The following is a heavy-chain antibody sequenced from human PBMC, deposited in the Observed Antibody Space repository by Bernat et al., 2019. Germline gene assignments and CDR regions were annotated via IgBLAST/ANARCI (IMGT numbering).Heavy chain of an antibody. CDR1: GYTFTSYA. D-gene: IGHD3-3*01. V-gene: IGHV1-3*01. Sequence: QVQLVQSGAEVKKPGASVKVSCKASGYTFTSYAMHWVRQAPGQRLEWMGWINPGNGNTKYSQKFQGRVTITRDTSASTAYMELSSLRSEDTAVYYCASGGPWSVGFYGRDAWAQGTTVTVPS. CDR3: ASGGPWSVGFYGRDA. J-gene: IGHJ6*02. CDR2: INPGNGNT.